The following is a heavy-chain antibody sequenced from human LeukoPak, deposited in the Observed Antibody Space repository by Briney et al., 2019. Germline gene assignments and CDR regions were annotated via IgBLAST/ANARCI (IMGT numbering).Heavy chain of an antibody. J-gene: IGHJ4*02. Sequence: GGSLRLSCAASGFTFSSYRMSWVRHAPGKGLEWVANIKQDGSEKYYVDSVKGRFTISRDKAKNSLYLQMNSLRAEDTAVYYCARDGSGSYDYWGQGTLVTVSS. CDR3: ARDGSGSYDY. CDR1: GFTFSSYR. D-gene: IGHD3-10*01. V-gene: IGHV3-7*04. CDR2: IKQDGSEK.